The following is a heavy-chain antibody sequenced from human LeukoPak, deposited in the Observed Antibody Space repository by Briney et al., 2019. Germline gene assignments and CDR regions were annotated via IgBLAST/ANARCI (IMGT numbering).Heavy chain of an antibody. CDR2: INQDGSEK. CDR3: ARQGEAAAGTGSLGAFDI. D-gene: IGHD6-13*01. J-gene: IGHJ3*02. Sequence: PGGSLRLSCAASGFTFSTFLMSWVRQAPGKGLEWVADINQDGSEKYYVDSVKGRFTISRDNAKNTLYLQMNSLRAEDTAVCYCARQGEAAAGTGSLGAFDIWGQGTMVTVSS. V-gene: IGHV3-7*02. CDR1: GFTFSTFL.